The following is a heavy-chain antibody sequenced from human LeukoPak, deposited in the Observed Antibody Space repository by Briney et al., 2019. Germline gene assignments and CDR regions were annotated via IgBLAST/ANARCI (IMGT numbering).Heavy chain of an antibody. V-gene: IGHV3-23*01. Sequence: GGSLRFSCAASGFTFSNYAMNWVRQAPGKGLEWVSGITDSGGNTYYADSVKGRFTISRDNSKNTLYLHMNSLRAEDTAVYYCAKDEAFRRFDPWGQGTLVTVSS. J-gene: IGHJ5*02. CDR2: ITDSGGNT. D-gene: IGHD2/OR15-2a*01. CDR1: GFTFSNYA. CDR3: AKDEAFRRFDP.